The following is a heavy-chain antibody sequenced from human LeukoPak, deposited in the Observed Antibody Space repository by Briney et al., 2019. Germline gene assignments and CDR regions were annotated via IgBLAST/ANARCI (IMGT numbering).Heavy chain of an antibody. CDR2: ISYDGSNK. V-gene: IGHV3-30*18. Sequence: PGGSLRLSCAASGFTFSSYGMHWVRQASGKGLEWVAVISYDGSNKYYADSVKGRFTISRDNSKNTLYLQMNSLRAEDTAVYYCAKKDCSGGSCAGSDIWGQGTMVAVSS. CDR1: GFTFSSYG. D-gene: IGHD2-15*01. CDR3: AKKDCSGGSCAGSDI. J-gene: IGHJ3*02.